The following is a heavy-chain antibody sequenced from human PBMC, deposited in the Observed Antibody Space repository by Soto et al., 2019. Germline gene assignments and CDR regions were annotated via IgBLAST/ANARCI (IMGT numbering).Heavy chain of an antibody. CDR3: AKDPRIPDPDDAFDI. V-gene: IGHV3-23*01. D-gene: IGHD2-15*01. CDR2: VGGSGGST. Sequence: GGSLRLSCAASAFTFSSYAMSWVRQAPGKGLEWVSAVGGSGGSTYYADSVKGRFTISRDNSKNTLYLQMNSLRAEDTAVYYCAKDPRIPDPDDAFDIWGQGTMVTVSS. CDR1: AFTFSSYA. J-gene: IGHJ3*02.